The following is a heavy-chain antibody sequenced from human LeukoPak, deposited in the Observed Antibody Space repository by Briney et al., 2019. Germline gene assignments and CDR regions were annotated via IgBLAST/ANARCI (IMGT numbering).Heavy chain of an antibody. D-gene: IGHD3-3*01. CDR2: IYYSGST. J-gene: IGHJ3*02. CDR1: GGSISSSSYY. Sequence: PSETLSLTCTVSGGSISSSSYYWGWIRQPPGKGLEWIGSIYYSGSTNYNPSLKSRVTISVDTSKNQFSLKLSSVTAADTAVYYCAKIGVGAFDIWGQGTMVTVSS. V-gene: IGHV4-39*07. CDR3: AKIGVGAFDI.